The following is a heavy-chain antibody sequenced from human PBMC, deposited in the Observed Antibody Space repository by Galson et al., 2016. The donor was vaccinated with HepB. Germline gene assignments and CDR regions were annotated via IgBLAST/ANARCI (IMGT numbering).Heavy chain of an antibody. Sequence: SLRLSCAASGFTFSDYPIHWVRQAPGKGLEWVAVISYDGSIKDYGDSVKGRFTISRDNSKNTLYLQMNSLRAEDTAIYFCARDRPRGMGYFDLWGRGTLVTVSS. CDR2: ISYDGSIK. CDR3: ARDRPRGMGYFDL. CDR1: GFTFSDYP. J-gene: IGHJ2*01. V-gene: IGHV3-30-3*01. D-gene: IGHD2-15*01.